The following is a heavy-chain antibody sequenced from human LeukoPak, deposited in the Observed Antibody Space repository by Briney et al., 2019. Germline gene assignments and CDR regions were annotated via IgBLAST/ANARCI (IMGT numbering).Heavy chain of an antibody. CDR3: ARVSAIRFLEWLSSPDFDY. CDR1: GYTFTGYY. D-gene: IGHD3-3*01. Sequence: ASVKVSCKASGYTFTGYYMHWVRQAPGQGLEWMGWINPNSGGTNYAQKFQGRVTMTRDTSISTAYMELSRLRSDDTAVYYCARVSAIRFLEWLSSPDFDYWGQGTLVTVSS. CDR2: INPNSGGT. J-gene: IGHJ4*02. V-gene: IGHV1-2*02.